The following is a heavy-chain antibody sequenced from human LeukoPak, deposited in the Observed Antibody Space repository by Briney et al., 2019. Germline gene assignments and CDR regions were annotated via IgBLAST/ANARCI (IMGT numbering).Heavy chain of an antibody. CDR3: ARPDPPLILEWPAPYFDY. V-gene: IGHV3-23*01. CDR1: GFTFSSYA. D-gene: IGHD3-3*01. J-gene: IGHJ4*02. CDR2: ISGSGGST. Sequence: GGSLRLSCAASGFTFSSYAMSWVRQAPGKGLEWVSTISGSGGSTYYADSVKGRFTISRDNSKHTLYLLMNSLRAEDTAVYYCARPDPPLILEWPAPYFDYWGQGTLVTVSS.